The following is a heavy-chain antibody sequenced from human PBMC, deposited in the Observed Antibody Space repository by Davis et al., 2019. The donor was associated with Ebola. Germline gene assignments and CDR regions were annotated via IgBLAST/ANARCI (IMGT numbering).Heavy chain of an antibody. J-gene: IGHJ5*02. V-gene: IGHV4-4*02. CDR1: GGSISSSNW. CDR3: ARESSSWGNGDWFDP. Sequence: SETLSLTCAVSGGSISSSNWWSWVRQPPGKGLEWIGEIYHSGSTNYNPSLKSRVTISVDTSKNQFSLKLSSVTAADTAVYYCARESSSWGNGDWFDPWGQGTLVTVSS. CDR2: IYHSGST. D-gene: IGHD6-13*01.